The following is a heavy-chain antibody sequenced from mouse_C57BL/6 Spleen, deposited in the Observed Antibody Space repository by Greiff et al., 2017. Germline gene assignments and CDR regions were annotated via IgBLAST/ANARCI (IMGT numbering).Heavy chain of an antibody. V-gene: IGHV1-54*01. J-gene: IGHJ2*01. CDR1: GYAFTNYL. CDR2: INPGSGGT. D-gene: IGHD2-5*01. Sequence: QVQLQQSGAELVRPGTSVKVSCKASGYAFTNYLIEWVKQRPGQGLEWIGVINPGSGGTNYNEKFKGKATLTADKSSSTAYMQLSSLTSEDSAVYFCARDYSNYDYYFDYWGQGTTLTVSS. CDR3: ARDYSNYDYYFDY.